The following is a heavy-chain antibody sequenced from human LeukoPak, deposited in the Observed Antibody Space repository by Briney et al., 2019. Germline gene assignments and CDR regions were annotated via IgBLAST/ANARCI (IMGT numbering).Heavy chain of an antibody. CDR1: GFTVSSNY. CDR3: YYGSGSYYPETYYYYYGMDV. Sequence: GGSLRLSCAASGFTVSSNYMSWIRQAPGKGLEWVSVIYSGGSTYYADSVKGRFTISRDNSKNTLYLQMNSLRAEDTAVYYCYYGSGSYYPETYYYYYGMDVWAKGPRSPSP. D-gene: IGHD3-10*01. V-gene: IGHV3-66*01. J-gene: IGHJ6*02. CDR2: IYSGGST.